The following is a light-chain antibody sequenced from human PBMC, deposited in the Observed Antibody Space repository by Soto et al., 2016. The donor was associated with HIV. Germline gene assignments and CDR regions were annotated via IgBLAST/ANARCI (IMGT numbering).Light chain of an antibody. Sequence: SYELTQPSSVSVSPGQTARITCSGDILSKKYSRWFQQKPGQAPVLIIFKDNRRPSGIPERFSGSSSGTTVTLTIRGAQIEDEADYYCYSAADNKVVFGGGTKLTVL. CDR2: KDN. CDR3: YSAADNKVV. CDR1: ILSKKY. J-gene: IGLJ2*01. V-gene: IGLV3-27*01.